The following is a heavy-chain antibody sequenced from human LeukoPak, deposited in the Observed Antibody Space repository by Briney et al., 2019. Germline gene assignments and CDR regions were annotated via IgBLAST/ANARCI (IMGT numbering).Heavy chain of an antibody. D-gene: IGHD6-13*01. CDR1: GGSISGSLYY. J-gene: IGHJ5*02. CDR2: IYYGGTT. CDR3: ATANSSRYHRGRFWFHP. Sequence: SETLSLTCTVSGGSISGSLYYWGWIRQSPGKGLEWIGSIYYGGTTYYTPSLTGRVTVSVDTSKNQFSLKLNSVTAADTAIYYCATANSSRYHRGRFWFHPWGQGTLVTVSS. V-gene: IGHV4-39*07.